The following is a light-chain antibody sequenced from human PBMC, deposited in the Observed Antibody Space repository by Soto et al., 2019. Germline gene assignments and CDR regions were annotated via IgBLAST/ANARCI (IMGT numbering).Light chain of an antibody. CDR1: QSVLHSSNNKMY. J-gene: IGKJ1*01. V-gene: IGKV4-1*01. CDR3: QRNYDSPPR. Sequence: DIVMTQSPDSLAVSLGERATMNCKSSQSVLHSSNNKMYLAWYQQKPGQPPKLLIYWASILESGVPDQISGSGSWTDFTLHIGSRTAEVVDVYYCQRNYDSPPRFGQGTKVEIK. CDR2: WAS.